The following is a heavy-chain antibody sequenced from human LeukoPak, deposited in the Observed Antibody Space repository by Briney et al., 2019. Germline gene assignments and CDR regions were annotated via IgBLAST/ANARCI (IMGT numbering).Heavy chain of an antibody. CDR3: ARDPSVNNAIGYNWFDH. CDR2: SNSDGSVR. Sequence: VGSLRLSCAASGFGFSSHWMHWVRQAPGKGLVWVSRSNSDGSVRNYADSVEGRFIISRDNAKNTLYLQMNNLGVEDTAVYFCARDPSVNNAIGYNWFDHWGQGALVTVSS. V-gene: IGHV3-74*01. D-gene: IGHD2/OR15-2a*01. J-gene: IGHJ5*02. CDR1: GFGFSSHW.